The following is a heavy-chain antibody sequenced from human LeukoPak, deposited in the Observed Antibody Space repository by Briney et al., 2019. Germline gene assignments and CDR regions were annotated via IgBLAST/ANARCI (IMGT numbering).Heavy chain of an antibody. Sequence: GGSLRLSCAASGFTFSSYSMNWVRQAPGKGLEWVSSISSSSSYIYYADSVKGRFTISRDNAKNSLYLQMNSLRAEDTAVYYCARDPGSVVPTQFDYWGQGTLVTVSS. V-gene: IGHV3-21*01. CDR3: ARDPGSVVPTQFDY. CDR1: GFTFSSYS. CDR2: ISSSSSYI. J-gene: IGHJ4*02. D-gene: IGHD2-21*01.